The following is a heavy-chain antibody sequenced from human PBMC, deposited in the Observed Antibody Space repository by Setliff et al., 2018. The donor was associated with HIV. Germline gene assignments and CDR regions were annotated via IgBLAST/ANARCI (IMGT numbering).Heavy chain of an antibody. V-gene: IGHV4-39*01. CDR2: LRPSGNT. J-gene: IGHJ6*03. CDR3: ARHGAFYYYYYMDV. CDR1: GGPFSSSSYY. Sequence: SETMSLTCTVSGGPFSSSSYYWGWIRQPPGRGLEWIGRLRPSGNTYYNPSLKSRVTISVDTSKNQFSLTLSSVTAAATAVYCCARHGAFYYYYYMDVWGKGTTVTVSS.